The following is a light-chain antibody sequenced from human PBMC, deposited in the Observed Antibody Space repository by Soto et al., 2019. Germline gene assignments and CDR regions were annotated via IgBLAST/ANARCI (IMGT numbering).Light chain of an antibody. V-gene: IGLV2-8*01. Sequence: QSVLTQPPSASGSPGQSVTISCTGTSSDVGAYDYVSWYQQHPGKAPKLMIYEINKRPSGVPDRFSGSKSGNTASLTVSGLQAEDEADYYCQSYDSSLSGGVFGGGTKLTVL. CDR2: EIN. CDR1: SSDVGAYDY. J-gene: IGLJ3*02. CDR3: QSYDSSLSGGV.